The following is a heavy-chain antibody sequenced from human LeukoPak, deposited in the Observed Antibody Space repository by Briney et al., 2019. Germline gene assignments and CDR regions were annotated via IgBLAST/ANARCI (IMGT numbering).Heavy chain of an antibody. CDR2: IYSGGST. CDR3: ARARAGAGTFFFDY. V-gene: IGHV3-53*01. CDR1: GFTVSSNY. J-gene: IGHJ4*02. Sequence: GGSLRLSCAASGFTVSSNYMSWVRQAPGKGLEWVSVIYSGGSTYYADSVKGRFTISRDNSKNTLYLQMNSLRAEDTAVYYCARARAGAGTFFFDYWGQGTLVTVSS. D-gene: IGHD6-13*01.